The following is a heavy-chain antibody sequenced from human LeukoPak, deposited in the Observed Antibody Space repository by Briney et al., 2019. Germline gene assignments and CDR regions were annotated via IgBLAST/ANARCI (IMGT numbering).Heavy chain of an antibody. CDR2: IYSSGTT. V-gene: IGHV4-4*07. Sequence: PSETLSLTCTVSGGSISSYYWSWIRQPAGKGLEWIGRIYSSGTTHYNPSLKSRVTMSVDTPKNQFSLKLSSVTAADTAVYYCARVGAAAGTWSGIGLDWGQGTLVTVSS. CDR3: ARVGAAAGTWSGIGLD. J-gene: IGHJ4*02. D-gene: IGHD6-13*01. CDR1: GGSISSYY.